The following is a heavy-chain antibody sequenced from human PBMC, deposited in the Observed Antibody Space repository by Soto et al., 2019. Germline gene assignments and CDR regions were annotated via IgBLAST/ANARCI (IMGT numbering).Heavy chain of an antibody. Sequence: LRLSCAASGFTFSDYAMHWVRQAPGKGLEWVACVSNNRRNIHYADSVKGRFTISRDNAKNTVYLQMNSLRVDDTAVYYCARDTNGLSYWGQGTLVTVSS. J-gene: IGHJ4*02. V-gene: IGHV3-48*04. CDR2: VSNNRRNI. CDR3: ARDTNGLSY. CDR1: GFTFSDYA. D-gene: IGHD2-8*01.